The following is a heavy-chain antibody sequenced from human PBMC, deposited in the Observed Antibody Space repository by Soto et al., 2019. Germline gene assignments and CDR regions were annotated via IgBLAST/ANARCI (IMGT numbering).Heavy chain of an antibody. D-gene: IGHD3-3*01. Sequence: GGSLRLSCAASGFTFSSYWMSWVRQAPGKGLEWVANIKQDGSEKYYVDSVKGRFTISRDNAKNSLYLQMNSLRAEDTAVYYCARESLETLFGVVIIGYCFDYWGQGTLVTVS. CDR3: ARESLETLFGVVIIGYCFDY. CDR1: GFTFSSYW. V-gene: IGHV3-7*01. CDR2: IKQDGSEK. J-gene: IGHJ4*02.